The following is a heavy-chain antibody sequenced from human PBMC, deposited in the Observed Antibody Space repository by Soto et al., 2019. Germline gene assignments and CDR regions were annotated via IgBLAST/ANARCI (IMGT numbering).Heavy chain of an antibody. J-gene: IGHJ5*02. CDR3: VRVYYYGSGPPGGWFYP. Sequence: SETLSLTCAVYGGSFSGYYWSWIRQPPGKGLEWIGEINHSGSTNYNPSLKSRVTISVDTSKNQFSLKLGSVTAADTAVYYCVRVYYYGSGPPGGWFYPWGQGTLVTVSS. CDR1: GGSFSGYY. CDR2: INHSGST. V-gene: IGHV4-34*01. D-gene: IGHD3-10*01.